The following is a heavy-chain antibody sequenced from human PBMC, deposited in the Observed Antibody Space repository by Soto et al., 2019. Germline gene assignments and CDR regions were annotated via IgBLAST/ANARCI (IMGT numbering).Heavy chain of an antibody. D-gene: IGHD6-19*01. J-gene: IGHJ3*02. CDR3: ASQPLGIAVAGGDI. CDR1: GGTFSSYA. Sequence: QVQLVQSGAEVKKPGSSVKVSCKASGGTFSSYAISWVRQAPGQGLEWMGGIIPIFGTANYAQKFQGRVTITADESTRTAYMELSSLRSEDTAVYYCASQPLGIAVAGGDIWGQGTMVTVSS. V-gene: IGHV1-69*12. CDR2: IIPIFGTA.